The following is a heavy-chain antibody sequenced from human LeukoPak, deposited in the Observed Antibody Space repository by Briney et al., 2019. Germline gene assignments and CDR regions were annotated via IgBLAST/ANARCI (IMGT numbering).Heavy chain of an antibody. J-gene: IGHJ4*02. V-gene: IGHV1-18*01. CDR3: ARVDGYNYFDY. D-gene: IGHD5-24*01. CDR1: GYSFVGYG. Sequence: ASVKVSCKASGYSFVGYGITWVRQAPGQGLEWMGWFNPENGNTNYAQKLQGRVTMTTDTSTSTAYMELRSLRSDDTAVYYCARVDGYNYFDYWGQGTLVTVSS. CDR2: FNPENGNT.